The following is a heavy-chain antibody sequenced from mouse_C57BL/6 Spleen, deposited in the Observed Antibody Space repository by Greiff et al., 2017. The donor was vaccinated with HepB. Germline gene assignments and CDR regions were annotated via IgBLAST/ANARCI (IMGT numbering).Heavy chain of an antibody. V-gene: IGHV1-55*01. J-gene: IGHJ1*03. Sequence: VQLQQPGAELVKPGASVKMSCKASGYTFTSYWITWVKQRPGQGLEWIGDIYPGSGSTNYNEKFKSKATLTVDTSSSTAYMQLSSLTSEDSAVYYCARERSTAPGFDVWGTGTTVTVSS. CDR3: ARERSTAPGFDV. D-gene: IGHD1-2*01. CDR2: IYPGSGST. CDR1: GYTFTSYW.